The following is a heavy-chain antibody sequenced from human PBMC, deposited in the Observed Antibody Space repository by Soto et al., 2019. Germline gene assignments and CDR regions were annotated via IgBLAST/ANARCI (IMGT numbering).Heavy chain of an antibody. Sequence: GASVKVSCKASGYTFTGYYMHWVRQAPGQGLEWMGWISAYNGNTNYAQKLQGRVTMTTDTSTSTAYMELRSLRSDDTAVYYCARDCSSTSCYTWPDAFDIWGQGTMVTVSS. CDR3: ARDCSSTSCYTWPDAFDI. D-gene: IGHD2-2*02. V-gene: IGHV1-18*04. J-gene: IGHJ3*02. CDR1: GYTFTGYY. CDR2: ISAYNGNT.